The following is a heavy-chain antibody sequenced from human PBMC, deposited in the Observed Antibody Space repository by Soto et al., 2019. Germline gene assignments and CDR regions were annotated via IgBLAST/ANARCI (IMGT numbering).Heavy chain of an antibody. CDR3: AMLGGWSGGSNDIVV. D-gene: IGHD6-19*01. CDR2: IRRKANSYTT. CDR1: GLIFSDYH. J-gene: IGHJ6*02. V-gene: IGHV3-72*01. Sequence: EVQLVESGGGLVQPGGSLRLSCAASGLIFSDYHMDWVRQAPGKGLEWVGRIRRKANSYTTEYAASVKGRFTISRDYSKNSLYVQMNILKTEDTAVYYCAMLGGWSGGSNDIVVWGQGTTVTVSS.